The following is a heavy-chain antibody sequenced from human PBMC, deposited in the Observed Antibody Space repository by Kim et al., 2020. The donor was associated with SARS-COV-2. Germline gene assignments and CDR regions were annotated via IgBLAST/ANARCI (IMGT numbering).Heavy chain of an antibody. D-gene: IGHD3-3*01. J-gene: IGHJ3*02. CDR1: GGSISSSNW. CDR3: ARSIPYYDFWSGYYNTTPPPDAFDI. V-gene: IGHV4-4*02. CDR2: IYHSGST. Sequence: SETLSLTCAVSGGSISSSNWWSWVRQPPGKGLEWIGEIYHSGSTNYNPSLKSRVTISVDKSKNQFSLKLSSVTAADTAVYYCARSIPYYDFWSGYYNTTPPPDAFDIWGQGTMVTVSS.